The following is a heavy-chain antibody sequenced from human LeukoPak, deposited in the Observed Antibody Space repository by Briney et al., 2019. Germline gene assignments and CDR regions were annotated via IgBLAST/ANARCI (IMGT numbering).Heavy chain of an antibody. Sequence: GGSLRLSCAASGFTFSSYSMNWVRQAPGKGLEWVSSISSSSSYIYYADSVKGRFTISRDNAKNSLYLQMNSLRAEDTAVYYCARPRQDTAMARGNDAFDIWGQGTMVTVSS. J-gene: IGHJ3*02. CDR2: ISSSSSYI. CDR1: GFTFSSYS. D-gene: IGHD5-18*01. V-gene: IGHV3-21*01. CDR3: ARPRQDTAMARGNDAFDI.